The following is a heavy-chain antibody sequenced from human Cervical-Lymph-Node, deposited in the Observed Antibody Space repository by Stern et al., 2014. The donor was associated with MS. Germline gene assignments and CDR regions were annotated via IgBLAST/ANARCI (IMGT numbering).Heavy chain of an antibody. D-gene: IGHD5-12*01. CDR3: AKEGVLVASFDY. CDR2: ISGSGDNT. Sequence: EVQLVESGGSLVQPGGSLRLSCAASGFTFTYYAMSWVRQDPGKGLEWVSAISGSGDNTYYADSVKGRFTISRDNSNSTLYLQMNSLRVDDTAVYYCAKEGVLVASFDYWGQGTLVTVSS. J-gene: IGHJ4*02. V-gene: IGHV3-23*04. CDR1: GFTFTYYA.